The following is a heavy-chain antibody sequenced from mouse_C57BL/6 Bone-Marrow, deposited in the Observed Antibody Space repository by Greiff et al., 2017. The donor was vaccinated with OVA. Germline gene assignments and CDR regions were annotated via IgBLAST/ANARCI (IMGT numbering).Heavy chain of an antibody. CDR1: GYTFTDYY. CDR2: INPNNGGT. V-gene: IGHV1-26*01. J-gene: IGHJ2*01. CDR3: AFITGDY. D-gene: IGHD1-1*01. Sequence: EVQLQQSGPELVKPGASVKISCKASGYTFTDYYMNWVKQSHGKSLEWIGDINPNNGGTSYNQKFKGKATLTVDKSSSTAYMELRSLTSEDSAVYYCAFITGDYWGQGTTLTVSS.